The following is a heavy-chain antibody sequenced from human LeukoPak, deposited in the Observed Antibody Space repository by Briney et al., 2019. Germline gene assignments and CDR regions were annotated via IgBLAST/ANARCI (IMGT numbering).Heavy chain of an antibody. J-gene: IGHJ4*02. V-gene: IGHV4-59*02. CDR2: ISDGGST. D-gene: IGHD5-24*01. CDR1: SGSVSNLI. CDR3: ARDEEGYKV. Sequence: SETLTLTCSASSGSVSNLIWSWIRQSPGKGLEWIGFISDGGSTTTNPSLRSRVSLSIDTYRNRLSLKLTSLTAADTAIYYCARDEEGYKVGGQGILVTVSS.